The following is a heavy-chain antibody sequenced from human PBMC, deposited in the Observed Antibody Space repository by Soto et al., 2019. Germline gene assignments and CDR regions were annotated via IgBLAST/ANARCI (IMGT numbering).Heavy chain of an antibody. CDR2: IIPNFGTA. CDR3: ASSSGNNYGVGTNYYFDY. V-gene: IGHV1-69*06. D-gene: IGHD1-26*01. CDR1: GGTFSTYS. J-gene: IGHJ4*02. Sequence: QVQLVQSGAEVKKPGSSVKVSCKTSGGTFSTYSIVWVRQAPGEGLEWMGGIIPNFGTANYAQKFQDRVTITADKSTNTAFMELSSLKSEATAMYYCASSSGNNYGVGTNYYFDYWGQGTLVTVSS.